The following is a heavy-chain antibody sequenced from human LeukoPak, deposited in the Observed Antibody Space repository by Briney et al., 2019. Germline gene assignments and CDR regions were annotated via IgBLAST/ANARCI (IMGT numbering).Heavy chain of an antibody. Sequence: ASVKVSCKASGYTFTGYYMHWVRQAPGQGLEWMGWINPNSGGTNYAQKFQGRVTMTRDTSISTAYMELSRLRSDDTAVYYCASTSPHIAAAALDAFDIWGQGTMVTVSS. CDR3: ASTSPHIAAAALDAFDI. V-gene: IGHV1-2*02. CDR2: INPNSGGT. J-gene: IGHJ3*02. CDR1: GYTFTGYY. D-gene: IGHD6-13*01.